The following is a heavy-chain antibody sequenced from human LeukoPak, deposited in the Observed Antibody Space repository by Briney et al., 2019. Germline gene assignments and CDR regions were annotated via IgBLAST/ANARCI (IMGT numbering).Heavy chain of an antibody. CDR2: ISGSGGRT. CDR3: AKSITMIVVVMAA. D-gene: IGHD3-22*01. Sequence: GGSLRLSCVASGFTFSSYAMSWVRQAPGKGLEWVSAISGSGGRTYYADSVKGRFTISRNNSKNTLNLQMNSLRAEDTAVYYCAKSITMIVVVMAAWGQGTLVTVSS. V-gene: IGHV3-23*01. J-gene: IGHJ5*02. CDR1: GFTFSSYA.